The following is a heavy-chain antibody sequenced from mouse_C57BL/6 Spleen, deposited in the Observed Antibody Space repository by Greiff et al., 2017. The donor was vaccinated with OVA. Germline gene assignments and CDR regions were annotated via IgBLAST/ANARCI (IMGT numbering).Heavy chain of an antibody. CDR1: GYTFTSYW. J-gene: IGHJ2*01. V-gene: IGHV1-7*01. CDR3: AINSGDMGYYFDY. Sequence: VQLQQSGAELAKPGASVKLSCKASGYTFTSYWMHWVKQRPGQGLEWIGYINPSSGYTKYNQKFKDKATLTADKSSSTAYMQLSSLTYEDSAVYYFAINSGDMGYYFDYWGQGTTLTVSS. CDR2: INPSSGYT.